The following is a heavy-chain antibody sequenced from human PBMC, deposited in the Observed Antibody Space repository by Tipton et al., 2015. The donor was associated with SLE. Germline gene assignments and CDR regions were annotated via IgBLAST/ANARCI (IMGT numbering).Heavy chain of an antibody. Sequence: SLRLPCAASGFIFSIYLMNWVRQGPGKGLVWVAVISASGDSIDYADSVKGRFTISRDNSKNLLYLQMNTLSAADTAVYYCAKEPLSGSGSPLDYWGQGELVTVSS. CDR3: AKEPLSGSGSPLDY. V-gene: IGHV3-23*01. CDR2: ISASGDSI. CDR1: GFIFSIYL. D-gene: IGHD3-10*01. J-gene: IGHJ4*02.